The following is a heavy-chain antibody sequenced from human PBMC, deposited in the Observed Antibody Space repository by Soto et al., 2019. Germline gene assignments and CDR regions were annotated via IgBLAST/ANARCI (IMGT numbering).Heavy chain of an antibody. V-gene: IGHV3-74*01. CDR1: GFTFSSYW. D-gene: IGHD3-16*01. Sequence: GGSLRLSCAASGFTFSSYWMHWVRQAPGKGLVWVSRINSDGSSTSYADSVKGRFTISRDNAKNTLYLQMNSLRAEDTAVYYCARGRDYIWGSYPSSDYWGQGTLVTVSS. CDR2: INSDGSST. J-gene: IGHJ4*02. CDR3: ARGRDYIWGSYPSSDY.